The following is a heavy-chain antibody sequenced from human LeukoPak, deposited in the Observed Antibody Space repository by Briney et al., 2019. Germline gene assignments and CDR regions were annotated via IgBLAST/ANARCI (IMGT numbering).Heavy chain of an antibody. J-gene: IGHJ5*02. CDR3: ARGEGVSWFDT. CDR1: GYSFTSYW. D-gene: IGHD2-21*01. CDR2: IYPGDSDT. Sequence: GESLKISCKGSGYSFTSYWIGWVRQMPGKGLEWMGIIYPGDSDTRYSPSFQGQVTISADQSSRTAYLQWSSLTASDTAVYYCARGEGVSWFDTWGQGTLVTVSS. V-gene: IGHV5-51*01.